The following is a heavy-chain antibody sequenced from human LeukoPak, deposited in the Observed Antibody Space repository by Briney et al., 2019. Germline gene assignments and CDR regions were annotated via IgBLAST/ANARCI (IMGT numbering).Heavy chain of an antibody. D-gene: IGHD2-8*01. CDR1: GFTFSSYG. V-gene: IGHV3-23*01. J-gene: IGHJ4*02. CDR2: IGGGGATT. Sequence: GASLRLSCEASGFTFSSYGMSWVRQAPGKGLEWVSVIGGGGATTYYADSVKGRFTISRDNSKNTLDLQMNSLRAEDTAVYYCAKGWSQFDYWGQGTPVTVS. CDR3: AKGWSQFDY.